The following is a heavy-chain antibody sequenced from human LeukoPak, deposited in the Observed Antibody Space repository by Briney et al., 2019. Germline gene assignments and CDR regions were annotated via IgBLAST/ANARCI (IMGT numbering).Heavy chain of an antibody. V-gene: IGHV3-30-3*01. Sequence: GGSLRLSCAASGFTFSSYAMHWVRQAPGKGLEWVAVISYDGSNKYYADSVKGRFTISRDNSKNTLYLQMNSLRAEDTAVYYCARDPIGYSSSWYYFDHWGQGTLVTVSS. CDR2: ISYDGSNK. D-gene: IGHD6-13*01. CDR1: GFTFSSYA. J-gene: IGHJ4*02. CDR3: ARDPIGYSSSWYYFDH.